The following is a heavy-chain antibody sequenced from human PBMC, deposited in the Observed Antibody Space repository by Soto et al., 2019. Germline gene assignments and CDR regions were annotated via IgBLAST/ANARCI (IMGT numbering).Heavy chain of an antibody. CDR3: ARGRYGGNSACSS. D-gene: IGHD4-17*01. Sequence: SVKVSCKASGGTFSSYAISWVRQAPGQGLEWMGGIIPIFGTANYAQKFQGRVTITADESTSTAYMELSSLRSEGTAVYYCARGRYGGNSACSSWGQGTLVTVSS. CDR2: IIPIFGTA. CDR1: GGTFSSYA. V-gene: IGHV1-69*13. J-gene: IGHJ5*02.